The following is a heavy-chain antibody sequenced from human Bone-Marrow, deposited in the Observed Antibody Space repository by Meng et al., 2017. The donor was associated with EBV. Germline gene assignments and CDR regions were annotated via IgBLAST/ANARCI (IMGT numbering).Heavy chain of an antibody. CDR1: GGSISSSSYY. D-gene: IGHD1-26*01. CDR3: ARVSVGATFFDY. J-gene: IGHJ4*02. V-gene: IGHV4-39*07. Sequence: QLQLQESGPGLVMPSETLSLTCTVSGGSISSSSYYWGWIRQPPGKGLEWIGSIHYSGSTYYNPSLKSRVTISVDTSKNQFSLKLSSVTAADTAVYYCARVSVGATFFDYWGQGTLVTVSS. CDR2: IHYSGST.